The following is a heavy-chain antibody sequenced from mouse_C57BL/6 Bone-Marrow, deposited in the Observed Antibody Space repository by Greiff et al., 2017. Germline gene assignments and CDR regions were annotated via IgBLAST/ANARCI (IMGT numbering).Heavy chain of an antibody. J-gene: IGHJ4*01. D-gene: IGHD2-1*01. Sequence: QVQLQQSGAELVRPGTSVKLSCKASGYTFTSYWMHWVKQRPGQGLEWIGVIDPSDSYTNYNQKFKGKATLTVDTSSSTAYMQLSSLTSEDSAVYYCFYYGNLMDDWGQGTSVTVSS. CDR1: GYTFTSYW. CDR2: IDPSDSYT. CDR3: FYYGNLMDD. V-gene: IGHV1-59*01.